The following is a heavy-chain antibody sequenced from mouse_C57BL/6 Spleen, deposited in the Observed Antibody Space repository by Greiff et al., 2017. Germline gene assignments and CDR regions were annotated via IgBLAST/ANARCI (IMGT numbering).Heavy chain of an antibody. CDR3: TREGVTGIAMDY. CDR2: IDPETGGT. V-gene: IGHV1-15*01. Sequence: QVHVKQSGAELVRPGASVTLSCKASGYTFTDYEMPWVKQTPVHGLEWIGAIDPETGGTAYNQKFKGKAILTADKSSSTAYMELRSLTSEDSAVYYCTREGVTGIAMDYWGQGTSVTVSS. J-gene: IGHJ4*01. CDR1: GYTFTDYE. D-gene: IGHD4-1*01.